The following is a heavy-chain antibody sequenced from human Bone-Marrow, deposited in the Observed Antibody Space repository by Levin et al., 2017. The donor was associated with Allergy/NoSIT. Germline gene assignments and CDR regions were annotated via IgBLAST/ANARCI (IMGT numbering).Heavy chain of an antibody. CDR2: FKSKSDGGTT. CDR1: GLTFINAW. Sequence: GGSLRLSCAASGLTFINAWMGWVRQAPGKGLEWVARFKSKSDGGTTDYAAPVQGRFIVSRDDSKNTLYLQMNNLKTEDTAVYFCSTDMGVPVLPLFAYWGQGTLVTVSS. J-gene: IGHJ4*02. CDR3: STDMGVPVLPLFAY. D-gene: IGHD1-26*01. V-gene: IGHV3-15*01.